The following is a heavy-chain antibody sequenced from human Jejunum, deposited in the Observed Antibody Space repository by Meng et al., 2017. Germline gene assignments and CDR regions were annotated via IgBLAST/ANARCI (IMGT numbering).Heavy chain of an antibody. Sequence: GSLRLSCAVSGGSISSSGYYGGWIRQPPGKGLEWIGSFHYSGSTYYTPSLKSRLTISLDTSKNHLSLRLSSVTAADTAVYYCARHGDYGNFDYWGQGTLVTVSS. CDR2: FHYSGST. CDR1: GGSISSSGYY. CDR3: ARHGDYGNFDY. V-gene: IGHV4-39*07. J-gene: IGHJ4*02. D-gene: IGHD4-17*01.